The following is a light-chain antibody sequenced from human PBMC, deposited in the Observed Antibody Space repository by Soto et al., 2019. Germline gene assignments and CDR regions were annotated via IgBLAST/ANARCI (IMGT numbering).Light chain of an antibody. V-gene: IGKV3-15*01. J-gene: IGKJ1*01. Sequence: EIVMTQSPAILSLSSGERATLSCRASQRVDSSLAWYQQTPGQAPRLLIHGASTGAPGVPARFSGSGSGTEFTLTISSLQSEDFAVYYCQQYYKWPRTFGQGTKVDIK. CDR2: GAS. CDR1: QRVDSS. CDR3: QQYYKWPRT.